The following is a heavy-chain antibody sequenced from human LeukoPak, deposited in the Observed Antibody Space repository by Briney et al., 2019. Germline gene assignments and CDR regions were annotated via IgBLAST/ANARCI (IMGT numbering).Heavy chain of an antibody. CDR1: GFTFDDYG. CDR2: INWNGGST. D-gene: IGHD2-15*01. Sequence: PGGSLRLSCAASGFTFDDYGMSWVRQAPGKGLEWVSGINWNGGSTGYADSVKGRFTISRDNAKNSLYLQMNSLRAEDTAVYYCARDSSSVSENYYYYYMDVWGKGTTVTVSS. V-gene: IGHV3-20*04. CDR3: ARDSSSVSENYYYYYMDV. J-gene: IGHJ6*03.